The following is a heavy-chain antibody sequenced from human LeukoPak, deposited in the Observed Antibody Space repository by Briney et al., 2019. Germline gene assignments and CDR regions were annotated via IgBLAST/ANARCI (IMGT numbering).Heavy chain of an antibody. J-gene: IGHJ4*02. CDR3: ATSGGGWYGNFDY. Sequence: GASVKVSCKASGYTFTGYYMHWVRQAPGQGLEWMGWINPNSGGTNYAQKFQGRVTMTRDTSISTAYMELSRLRSDDTAVYYCATSGGGWYGNFDYWGQGTPVTVSS. CDR1: GYTFTGYY. CDR2: INPNSGGT. V-gene: IGHV1-2*02. D-gene: IGHD6-19*01.